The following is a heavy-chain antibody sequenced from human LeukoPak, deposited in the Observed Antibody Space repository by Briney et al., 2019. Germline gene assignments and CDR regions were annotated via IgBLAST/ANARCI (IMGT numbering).Heavy chain of an antibody. V-gene: IGHV4-59*01. CDR1: GGSISSYY. Sequence: SETLSLTCTVSGGSISSYYWSWIRQPPGKGREWIGYIYYSGSTNYNPSLKSRVTISVDTSKNQFSLKLSSVTAADTAVYYCARDDTSSGWADAFDIWGQGTMVTVSS. J-gene: IGHJ3*02. CDR2: IYYSGST. D-gene: IGHD6-19*01. CDR3: ARDDTSSGWADAFDI.